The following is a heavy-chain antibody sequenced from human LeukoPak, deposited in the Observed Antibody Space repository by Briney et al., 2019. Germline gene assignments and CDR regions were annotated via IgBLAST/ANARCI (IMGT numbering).Heavy chain of an antibody. CDR1: GFTFSSYA. CDR3: AKDSSTITAQYFQH. J-gene: IGHJ1*01. V-gene: IGHV3-23*01. Sequence: GGSLRLSCAASGFTFSSYAMSWVRQAPGKGLEWVSAIGGSGGSTYYADSVEGRFTISRDNSKNTLYLQMNSLRAEDTAVYYCAKDSSTITAQYFQHWGQGALVTVSS. D-gene: IGHD5-24*01. CDR2: IGGSGGST.